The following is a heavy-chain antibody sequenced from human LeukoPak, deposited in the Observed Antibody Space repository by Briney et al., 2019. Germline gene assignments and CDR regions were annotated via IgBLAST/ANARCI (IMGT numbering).Heavy chain of an antibody. CDR2: IWYDGSNK. D-gene: IGHD2-15*01. V-gene: IGHV3-33*01. CDR3: ARDPAVCRGGSCYSGGFDY. CDR1: GFTFSSYG. Sequence: GGSLRLSCAASGFTFSSYGMHWVCQAPGKGLEWVAVIWYDGSNKYYADSVKGRFTISRDNSKNTLYLQMNSLRAEDTAVYYCARDPAVCRGGSCYSGGFDYWGQGTLVTVSS. J-gene: IGHJ4*02.